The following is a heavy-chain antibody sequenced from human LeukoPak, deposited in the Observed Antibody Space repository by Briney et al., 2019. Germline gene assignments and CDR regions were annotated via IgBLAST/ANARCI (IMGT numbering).Heavy chain of an antibody. V-gene: IGHV3-74*01. CDR3: ARVGCSGGRCSIFGDDAFDI. D-gene: IGHD2-15*01. CDR2: INSDGSST. CDR1: GFAFSSYW. Sequence: GGSLRLSCAASGFAFSSYWMHWVRRAPGKGLVWVSRINSDGSSTSYADSVKGRFTISRDNAKNTLYLQMNSLRAEDTAVYYCARVGCSGGRCSIFGDDAFDIWGQGTMVTVSS. J-gene: IGHJ3*02.